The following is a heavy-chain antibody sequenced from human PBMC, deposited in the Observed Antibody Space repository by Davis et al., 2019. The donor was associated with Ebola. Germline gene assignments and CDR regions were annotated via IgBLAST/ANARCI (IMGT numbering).Heavy chain of an antibody. CDR2: IIPILGIA. CDR3: ARDMGMVQEANWFEP. D-gene: IGHD3-10*01. V-gene: IGHV1-69*10. CDR1: GYTFTSYA. J-gene: IGHJ5*02. Sequence: SVKVSCKASGYTFTSYAISWVRQAPGQGLEWMGWIIPILGIANYAQKFQGRVTITADKSTSTAYMELSSLRSDDTAVYYCARDMGMVQEANWFEPWGQGTLVTVSS.